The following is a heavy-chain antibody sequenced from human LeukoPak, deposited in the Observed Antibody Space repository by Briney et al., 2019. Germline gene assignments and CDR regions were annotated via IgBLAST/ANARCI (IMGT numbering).Heavy chain of an antibody. CDR3: ARVRHSLTTFDY. Sequence: SETLSLTCTVSGGSISSYYWSWIRQPPGKGLEWIGYIYYSGSTNYNPSLKSRVTISVDTSKNQFSLKLSSATAADTAVYYCARVRHSLTTFDYWGQGTLVTVSS. J-gene: IGHJ4*02. CDR1: GGSISSYY. D-gene: IGHD1-1*01. CDR2: IYYSGST. V-gene: IGHV4-59*01.